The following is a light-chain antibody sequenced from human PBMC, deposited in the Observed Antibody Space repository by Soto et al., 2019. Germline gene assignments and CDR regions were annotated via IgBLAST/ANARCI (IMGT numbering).Light chain of an antibody. Sequence: EIVLTQSPGTLSLSPGERATLSCRASQSVSSSYLAWYQQKPGQAPRLLIYGASSWATGIPDRFSGSGSGTDFTLTISRLEPDDFAVYYCQQYGSSLLFTFGPGTKVDIK. CDR3: QQYGSSLLFT. CDR1: QSVSSSY. J-gene: IGKJ3*01. V-gene: IGKV3-20*01. CDR2: GAS.